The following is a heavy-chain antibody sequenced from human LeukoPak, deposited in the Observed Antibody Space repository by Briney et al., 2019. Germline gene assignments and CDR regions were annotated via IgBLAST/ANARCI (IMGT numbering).Heavy chain of an antibody. CDR3: ARGVDNYGFIFDY. D-gene: IGHD5-18*01. Sequence: GRSLRLSCAASGFTFDDYAMHWVRQAPGKGLEWVSGISWSSGSTAYADSVKGRFTISRDNSKNTLYLQMNSLRAEDTAVYFCARGVDNYGFIFDYWGQGTLVTVSS. CDR2: ISWSSGST. V-gene: IGHV3-9*01. CDR1: GFTFDDYA. J-gene: IGHJ4*02.